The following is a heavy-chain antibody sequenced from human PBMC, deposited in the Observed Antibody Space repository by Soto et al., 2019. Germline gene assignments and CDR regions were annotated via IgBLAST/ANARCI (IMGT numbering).Heavy chain of an antibody. V-gene: IGHV3-53*01. CDR2: IYSGGST. CDR1: GFTVSSNY. Sequence: GGSLRLSCAASGFTVSSNYMSWVRQAPGKGLEWVSVIYSGGSTYYADSVKGRFTISRDNSKNTLYLQMNSLRAEDTAVYYCARDLYSYGYFDYWGQGTLVTVSS. J-gene: IGHJ4*02. CDR3: ARDLYSYGYFDY. D-gene: IGHD5-18*01.